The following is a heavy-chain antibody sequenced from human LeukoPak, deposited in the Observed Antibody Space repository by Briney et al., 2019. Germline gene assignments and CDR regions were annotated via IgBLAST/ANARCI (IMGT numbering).Heavy chain of an antibody. CDR2: INPNSGGP. Sequence: GASVKVSCKASGYTFTGYYMHWVRQAPGQGLEWMGWINPNSGGPNYAQKFQGRVTMTRDTSISTAYMELSRLRSDDTAVYYCAREPLGVPAADGNWFDPWGQGTLVTVSS. CDR1: GYTFTGYY. J-gene: IGHJ5*02. CDR3: AREPLGVPAADGNWFDP. V-gene: IGHV1-2*02. D-gene: IGHD2-2*01.